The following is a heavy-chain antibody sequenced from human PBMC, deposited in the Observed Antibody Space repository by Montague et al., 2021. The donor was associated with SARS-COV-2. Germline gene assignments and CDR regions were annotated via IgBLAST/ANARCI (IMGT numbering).Heavy chain of an antibody. J-gene: IGHJ4*02. CDR3: ARLPLGYCSSTSCHVG. V-gene: IGHV4-39*01. CDR2: IYYSGST. D-gene: IGHD2-2*01. CDR1: GGSISSSSYY. Sequence: SETLSLTCTVSGGSISSSSYYWGWIRQPPGKGLEWIGSIYYSGSTHYNPSLKSRVTISVDTSKNQFSLKLSSVTAADTAVYYCARLPLGYCSSTSCHVGWGQGTLVTVSS.